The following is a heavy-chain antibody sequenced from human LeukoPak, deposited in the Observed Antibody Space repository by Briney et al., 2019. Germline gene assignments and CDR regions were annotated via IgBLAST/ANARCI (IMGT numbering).Heavy chain of an antibody. CDR2: IYHSGST. Sequence: PSQTLSLTCTVSGGSISSGGYYWSWIRQPPGKGLEWIGYIYHSGSTYYNPSLKSRVTISVDTSKNQFSLKLSSVTAADTAVYYCARSISGSYQGDYWGQGTLVTVSS. V-gene: IGHV4-30-2*05. J-gene: IGHJ4*02. CDR1: GGSISSGGYY. CDR3: ARSISGSYQGDY. D-gene: IGHD1-26*01.